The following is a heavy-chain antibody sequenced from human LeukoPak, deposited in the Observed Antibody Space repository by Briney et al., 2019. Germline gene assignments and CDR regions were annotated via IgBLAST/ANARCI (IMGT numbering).Heavy chain of an antibody. Sequence: GGSLRLPCAASGFTFRSYAMSWVRQAPGKGLEWVAAISGSGGSTYYADSVKGRFTIYRDNSKNTLYLQMNSLRAEDTAVYYCAKDPHYGSGGSGYWYYFDYWGQGTLVTASS. CDR3: AKDPHYGSGGSGYWYYFDY. CDR1: GFTFRSYA. V-gene: IGHV3-23*01. D-gene: IGHD2-15*01. J-gene: IGHJ4*02. CDR2: ISGSGGST.